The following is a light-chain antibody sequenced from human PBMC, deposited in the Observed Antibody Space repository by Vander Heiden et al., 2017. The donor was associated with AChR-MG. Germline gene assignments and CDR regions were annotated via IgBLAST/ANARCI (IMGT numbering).Light chain of an antibody. CDR1: QSVSSSY. CDR3: QQDGSSQTWT. J-gene: IGKJ1*01. Sequence: EIVLTQSPGTLSLSPGERATLSSRASQSVSSSYLAWYQQKPGQAPRLLIYGASSRAPGIPDRFSGSGYGTDFTLTISRLEPEDFAVYYCQQDGSSQTWTFGQGTKVEIK. CDR2: GAS. V-gene: IGKV3-20*01.